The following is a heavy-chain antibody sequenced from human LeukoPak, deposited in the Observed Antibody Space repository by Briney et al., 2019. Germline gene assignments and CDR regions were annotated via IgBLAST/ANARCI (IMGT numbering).Heavy chain of an antibody. J-gene: IGHJ4*02. V-gene: IGHV3-30*04. Sequence: PGGSLRLSCAASGFSFSSYSMHWVRQAPGKGQEWVAVISYDGTNEYYADSVKGRFTISKDNSKNTLYLQVNSLRPEDTAVYYCARDFRGYFDYWGQGTLVTVSS. CDR1: GFSFSSYS. CDR3: ARDFRGYFDY. CDR2: ISYDGTNE.